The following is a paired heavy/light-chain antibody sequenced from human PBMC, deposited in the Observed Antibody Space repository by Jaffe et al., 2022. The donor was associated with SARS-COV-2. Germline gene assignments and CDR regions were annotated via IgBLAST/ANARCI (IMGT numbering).Light chain of an antibody. J-gene: IGKJ1*01. V-gene: IGKV3-20*01. CDR1: QTIRDTY. Sequence: EIVLTQSPGTLYLSPGERATLSCRASQTIRDTYLAWYQQKAGQAPRLLIFAASSRAAGIPGRFSGSGSGTEFTLTINRLEPEDFAVYYCQQSAASPETFGQGTRVE. CDR3: QQSAASPET. CDR2: AAS.
Heavy chain of an antibody. CDR1: GYSIDGTTFY. J-gene: IGHJ4*02. CDR2: IYYSGVT. D-gene: IGHD3-9*01. CDR3: ARQRTYFDLLNPEPDREYFDY. V-gene: IGHV4-39*01. Sequence: QVQLRESGPGLVKPSETLSLTCSVSGYSIDGTTFYWVWIRQAPGRGPEWIGSIYYSGVTYYNPSLKTPVTISVDTSKNQFFLELSSVTAADTAVYYCARQRTYFDLLNPEPDREYFDYWGQGARVTVSS.